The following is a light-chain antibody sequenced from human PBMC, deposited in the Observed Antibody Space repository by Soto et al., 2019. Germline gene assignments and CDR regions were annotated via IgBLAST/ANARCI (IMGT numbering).Light chain of an antibody. CDR1: SSDVGGYNY. Sequence: QSVLTQPASVSGSPGQSITISCTGTSSDVGGYNYVSWYQQHPGKAPKLMIYEVSNRPSGVSNRFPGSKSGNTAPLTISGLQAEDEADYYCSSYTSSSPYVFGTGTEVTVL. J-gene: IGLJ1*01. CDR3: SSYTSSSPYV. CDR2: EVS. V-gene: IGLV2-14*01.